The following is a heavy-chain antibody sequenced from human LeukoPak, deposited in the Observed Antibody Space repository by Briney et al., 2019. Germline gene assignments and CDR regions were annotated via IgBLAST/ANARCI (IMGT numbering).Heavy chain of an antibody. V-gene: IGHV3-23*01. Sequence: PAGSLRLSCAASGFTFNSYAMTWVRQAPGKGLEWVSGISGGGGSTYYTDSVKGRFTISRDNSKNTLYLQMNSLRAEDTAIYYCADPASTDYWGQGTLVTVSS. D-gene: IGHD2-2*01. CDR2: ISGGGGST. CDR3: ADPASTDY. CDR1: GFTFNSYA. J-gene: IGHJ4*02.